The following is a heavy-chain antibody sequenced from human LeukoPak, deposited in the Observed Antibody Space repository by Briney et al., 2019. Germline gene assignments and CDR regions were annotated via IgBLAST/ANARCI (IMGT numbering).Heavy chain of an antibody. Sequence: ASVKVSCKASGYTFTSYGISWVRQAPGQGVEWMGWISAYNGNTNYAQKLQGRVTMTTDTSTSTAYMELRSLRSDDTAVYYCARVHSSGWYLESWYFDLWGRGTLVTVSS. J-gene: IGHJ2*01. V-gene: IGHV1-18*04. CDR3: ARVHSSGWYLESWYFDL. CDR2: ISAYNGNT. D-gene: IGHD6-19*01. CDR1: GYTFTSYG.